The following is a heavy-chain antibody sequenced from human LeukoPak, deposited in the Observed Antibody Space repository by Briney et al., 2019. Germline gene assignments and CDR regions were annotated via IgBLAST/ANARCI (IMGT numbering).Heavy chain of an antibody. CDR2: IYYSGST. D-gene: IGHD3-9*01. Sequence: SETLSLTCAVYGGSFSGYYWSWIRQPPGKGLEWIGYIYYSGSTNYNPSLKSRVTISVDTSKNQFSLKLSSVTAADTAVYYCARVRLAGKTGYYDILTGYRGVYFDYWGQGTLVTVSS. CDR3: ARVRLAGKTGYYDILTGYRGVYFDY. V-gene: IGHV4-59*01. J-gene: IGHJ4*02. CDR1: GGSFSGYY.